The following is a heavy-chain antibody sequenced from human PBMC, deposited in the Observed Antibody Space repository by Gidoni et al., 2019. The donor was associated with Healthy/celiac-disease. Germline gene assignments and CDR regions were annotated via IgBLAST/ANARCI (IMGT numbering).Heavy chain of an antibody. CDR1: GYTLTEFS. V-gene: IGHV1-24*01. Sequence: QVQLVQSGAAVKKPGAAVRVSCKVSGYTLTEFSMHWVRQAPGKGLEWMGGFDPEDGETIYAQKFQGRVTMTEDTSTDTAYLELSILRSEDTAVYYCATEIVGGRNDFDYWGQGTLVTVSS. J-gene: IGHJ4*02. D-gene: IGHD1-26*01. CDR2: FDPEDGET. CDR3: ATEIVGGRNDFDY.